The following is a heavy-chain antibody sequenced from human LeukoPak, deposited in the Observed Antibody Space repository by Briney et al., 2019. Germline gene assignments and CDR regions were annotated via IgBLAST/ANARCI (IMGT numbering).Heavy chain of an antibody. CDR2: ISGSGGST. Sequence: GGSLRLSCVASGFTLSNYAMSWVRQAPGKGLEWVSSISGSGGSTYQAENVKGRFTISRGNSKNTLYLQMNSLRDEDTAIYYCAAGYTTGWYVRYFDYWGQGTLVTVSS. J-gene: IGHJ4*02. D-gene: IGHD6-19*01. V-gene: IGHV3-23*01. CDR3: AAGYTTGWYVRYFDY. CDR1: GFTLSNYA.